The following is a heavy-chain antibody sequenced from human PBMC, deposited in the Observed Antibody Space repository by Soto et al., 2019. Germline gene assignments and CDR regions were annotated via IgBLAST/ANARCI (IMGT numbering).Heavy chain of an antibody. CDR2: IYYSGST. CDR1: GGSISSGGYY. CDR3: ARSGPFPSFMITFGGVNPTFDC. D-gene: IGHD3-16*01. Sequence: PSETLSLTCTVSGGSISSGGYYWSWIRQHPGKGLEWIGYIYYSGSTYYNPSLKSRVTISVDTSKNQFSLKLSSVTAADTAVYYCARSGPFPSFMITFGGVNPTFDCWGQGTLVTVSS. V-gene: IGHV4-31*03. J-gene: IGHJ4*02.